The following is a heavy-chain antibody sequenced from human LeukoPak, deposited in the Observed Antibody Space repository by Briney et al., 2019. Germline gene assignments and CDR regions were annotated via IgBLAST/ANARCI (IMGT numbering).Heavy chain of an antibody. CDR1: GGSISSYY. CDR3: ARDFQDPYYYDSSGYNADAFDI. V-gene: IGHV4-59*01. Sequence: SETLSLTCTVSGGSISSYYWSWIRQPPRKGLEWIGYIYYSGSTNYNPSLKSRVTISVDTSKNQFSLKLSSVTAADTAVYYCARDFQDPYYYDSSGYNADAFDIWGQGTMVTVSS. J-gene: IGHJ3*02. D-gene: IGHD3-22*01. CDR2: IYYSGST.